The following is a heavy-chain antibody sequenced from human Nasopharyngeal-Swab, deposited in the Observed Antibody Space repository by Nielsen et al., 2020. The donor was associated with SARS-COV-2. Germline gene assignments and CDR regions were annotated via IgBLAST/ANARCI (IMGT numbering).Heavy chain of an antibody. CDR3: AREPRGYSYGLGMDYYYMDV. D-gene: IGHD5-18*01. Sequence: SETLSLTCTVSGGSISSYYWSWIRQPPGKGLEWMGYIYYSGSTNYNPSLKSRVTISVDTSKNQFSLKLSSVTAADTAVYYCAREPRGYSYGLGMDYYYMDVWGKGTTVTVSS. CDR2: IYYSGST. V-gene: IGHV4-59*01. J-gene: IGHJ6*03. CDR1: GGSISSYY.